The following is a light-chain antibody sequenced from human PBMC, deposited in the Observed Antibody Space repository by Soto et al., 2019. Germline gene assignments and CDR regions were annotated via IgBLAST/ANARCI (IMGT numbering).Light chain of an antibody. J-gene: IGKJ1*01. V-gene: IGKV3D-15*01. CDR1: QSVSSN. CDR3: QQYGRT. Sequence: ETVMTQSPATLSVSPGERATISCRASQSVSSNVAWYQQKPGQAPKLLIYGASTRATGIPDRFSGSGSGTIFTFTISRLEPEDFAVYYCQQYGRTFGQGTKVDIK. CDR2: GAS.